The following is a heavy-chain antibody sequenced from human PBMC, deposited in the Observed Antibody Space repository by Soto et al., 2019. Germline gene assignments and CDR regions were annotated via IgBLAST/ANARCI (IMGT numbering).Heavy chain of an antibody. Sequence: GGSLRLSCAASGFTFSSYSMNWVRQAPGKGLEWVSYISSSSSTIYYADSVKGRFTISRDNAKNSLYLQMNSLRAEDTAVYYCAREKQWLVRQFDYWGQGTLVTVSS. J-gene: IGHJ4*02. D-gene: IGHD6-19*01. CDR2: ISSSSSTI. CDR3: AREKQWLVRQFDY. V-gene: IGHV3-48*01. CDR1: GFTFSSYS.